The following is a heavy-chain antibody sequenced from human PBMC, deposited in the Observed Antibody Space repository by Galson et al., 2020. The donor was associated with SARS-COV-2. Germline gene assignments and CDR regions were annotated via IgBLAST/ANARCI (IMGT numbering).Heavy chain of an antibody. V-gene: IGHV3-23*01. Sequence: GGSLRLSCAAPGVTSGNYAMSWVRQTPGKGLEWVSSISGTDSRTYYAESVRGRFAISRDNYKNTLFLQMNSLRADDTALYYCAKGTLYLGSSGRFGGFDIWGQGTMVTVSP. D-gene: IGHD6-6*01. CDR1: GVTSGNYA. CDR3: AKGTLYLGSSGRFGGFDI. J-gene: IGHJ3*02. CDR2: ISGTDSRT.